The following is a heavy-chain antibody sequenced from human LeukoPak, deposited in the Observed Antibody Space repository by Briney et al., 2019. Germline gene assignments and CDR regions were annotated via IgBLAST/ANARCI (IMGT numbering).Heavy chain of an antibody. CDR2: IIPIFGTA. CDR1: GGTFSSYA. J-gene: IGHJ6*03. V-gene: IGHV1-69*13. Sequence: ASVKVSCKASGGTFSSYAISWVRQAPGQGLEWMGGIIPIFGTANYAQKFQGRVTITADESTSTAYMELSSLRSEDTAVYYCARAKTARDWYYYYMDVWGKGTTVTISS. D-gene: IGHD3/OR15-3a*01. CDR3: ARAKTARDWYYYYMDV.